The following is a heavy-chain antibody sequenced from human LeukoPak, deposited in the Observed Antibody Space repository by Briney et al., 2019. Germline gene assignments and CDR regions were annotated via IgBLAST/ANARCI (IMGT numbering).Heavy chain of an antibody. CDR1: GDSVSSNSAA. Sequence: SQTLSLTCAISGDSVSSNSAAWNWIRQSPSRGLEWLGRTYYRSKLYNDYAVSVKSRITINPDTSKNQFSLQLNSVTPEDTAVYYCARVSGYDFGPPFDYWGQGTLVTVSS. V-gene: IGHV6-1*01. J-gene: IGHJ4*02. CDR3: ARVSGYDFGPPFDY. D-gene: IGHD5-12*01. CDR2: TYYRSKLYN.